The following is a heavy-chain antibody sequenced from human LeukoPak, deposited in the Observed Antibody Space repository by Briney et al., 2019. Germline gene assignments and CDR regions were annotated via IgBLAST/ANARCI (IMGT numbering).Heavy chain of an antibody. CDR3: ARHGGAAYYYGMDV. D-gene: IGHD6-13*01. Sequence: GESLKISCKGSGYSFTSYWISWVRQMPGKGLEWMGRIDPSDSYTNYSPSFQGHVTISADKSISTACLQWSSLKASDTAMYYCARHGGAAYYYGMDVWGKGTTVTVSS. CDR1: GYSFTSYW. V-gene: IGHV5-10-1*01. J-gene: IGHJ6*04. CDR2: IDPSDSYT.